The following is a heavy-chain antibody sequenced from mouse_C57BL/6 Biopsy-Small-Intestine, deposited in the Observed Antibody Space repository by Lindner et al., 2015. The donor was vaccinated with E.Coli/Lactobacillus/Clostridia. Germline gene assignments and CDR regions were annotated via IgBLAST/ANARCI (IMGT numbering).Heavy chain of an antibody. CDR1: GYTFTGYW. D-gene: IGHD2-4*01. V-gene: IGHV1-9*01. CDR2: ILPGSGNT. Sequence: VQLQESGAELMKPGASVKLSCKATGYTFTGYWIEWVKQRPGHGLEWIGEILPGSGNTDYNEKFKGKATFTADTSSNTAYMQLSSLTTEDSAIYYCAREGDYDFDAVDYWGQGTTLTVSS. CDR3: AREGDYDFDAVDY. J-gene: IGHJ2*01.